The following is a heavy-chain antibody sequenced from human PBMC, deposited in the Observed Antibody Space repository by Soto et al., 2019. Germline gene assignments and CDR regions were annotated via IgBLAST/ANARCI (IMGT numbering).Heavy chain of an antibody. CDR3: AREYYADSAGPGAY. Sequence: KFQGRVTITRDTSASTAYMELSSLRSEDTAVYYCAREYYADSAGPGAYWGQGTLVTVSS. D-gene: IGHD3-22*01. J-gene: IGHJ4*02. V-gene: IGHV1-3*01.